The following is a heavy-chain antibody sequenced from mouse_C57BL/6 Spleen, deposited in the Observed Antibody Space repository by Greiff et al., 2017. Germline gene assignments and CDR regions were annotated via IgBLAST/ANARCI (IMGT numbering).Heavy chain of an antibody. J-gene: IGHJ3*01. CDR2: ISYDGSN. V-gene: IGHV3-6*01. Sequence: ESGPGLVKPSQSLSLTCSVTGYSITSGYYWNWIRQFPGNKLEWMGYISYDGSNNYNPSLKNRISITRDTSKNQFFLKLNSVTTEDTATYYCAGLRTWFAYWGQGTLVTVSA. D-gene: IGHD6-5*01. CDR1: GYSITSGYY. CDR3: AGLRTWFAY.